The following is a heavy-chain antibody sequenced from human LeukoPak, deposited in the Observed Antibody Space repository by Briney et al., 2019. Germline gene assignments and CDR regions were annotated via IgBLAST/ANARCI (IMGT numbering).Heavy chain of an antibody. CDR1: GYTLTELS. Sequence: ASVKVSCKISGYTLTELSMHWVRQAPGKGLEWMGGFDPEDGETIYAQKFQGRVTMTEDTSTDTAYMELSSLRSEDTAVYYCATGPGYSYGDFDYWGQGTLVTVSS. V-gene: IGHV1-24*01. CDR2: FDPEDGET. CDR3: ATGPGYSYGDFDY. D-gene: IGHD5-18*01. J-gene: IGHJ4*02.